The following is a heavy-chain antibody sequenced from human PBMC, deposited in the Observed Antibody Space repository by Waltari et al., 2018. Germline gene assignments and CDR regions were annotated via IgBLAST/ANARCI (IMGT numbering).Heavy chain of an antibody. CDR1: AGSINSSGYY. CDR3: ARTIKGNYFPFDY. CDR2: FYYGESN. J-gene: IGHJ4*02. D-gene: IGHD1-7*01. V-gene: IGHV4-39*01. Sequence: QLQLQESGPGLVKPSEPLSLTCTVSAGSINSSGYYWGWIRQPPGKGLEWIGNFYYGESNYYNPSRKGRVTISVDTSKNRFSLKLSSVTAADTAIYYCARTIKGNYFPFDYWGQGTLVTVSS.